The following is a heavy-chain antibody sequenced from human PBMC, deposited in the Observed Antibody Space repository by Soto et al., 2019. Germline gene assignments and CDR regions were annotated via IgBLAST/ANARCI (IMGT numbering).Heavy chain of an antibody. Sequence: PSQTLSLTCAISGDSVSSKDAAWNWIRQSPSRGLEWLGRTYYRSKWSTDYAVSVKGRITVKPDTSKNQFSLQLNSVTPEDTAVYYCARALAGSYDYWGQGNLVTVS. J-gene: IGHJ4*02. CDR2: TYYRSKWST. CDR3: ARALAGSYDY. D-gene: IGHD1-26*01. CDR1: GDSVSSKDAA. V-gene: IGHV6-1*01.